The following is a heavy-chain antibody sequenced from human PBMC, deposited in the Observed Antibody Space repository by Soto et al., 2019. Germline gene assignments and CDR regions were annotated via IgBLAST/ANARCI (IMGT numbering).Heavy chain of an antibody. Sequence: ASVKVSCKASGYTFTGYYMHWVRQAPGQGLEWMGWINPNSGGTNYAQKFQDRVTMTRDTSISTAYMELSRLRSDDTAVYYCARSYDFWSGYSFDIWGQGTMVTVSS. J-gene: IGHJ3*02. CDR3: ARSYDFWSGYSFDI. CDR1: GYTFTGYY. CDR2: INPNSGGT. D-gene: IGHD3-3*01. V-gene: IGHV1-2*02.